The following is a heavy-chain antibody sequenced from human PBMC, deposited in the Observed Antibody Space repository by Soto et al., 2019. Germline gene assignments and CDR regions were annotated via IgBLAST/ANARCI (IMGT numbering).Heavy chain of an antibody. D-gene: IGHD3-3*01. CDR1: GGSVSSGSYY. Sequence: QVQLQESGPGLVKPSETLSLTCTVSGGSVSSGSYYWSWIRQPPGKGLEWIGYIYYSGSTNYNPSLKSRVTISVDTSKNQFSLKLSSVTAADTAVYYCASISYYDFWSGYWRGTDTTFDYWGQGTLVIVSS. CDR3: ASISYYDFWSGYWRGTDTTFDY. J-gene: IGHJ4*02. CDR2: IYYSGST. V-gene: IGHV4-61*01.